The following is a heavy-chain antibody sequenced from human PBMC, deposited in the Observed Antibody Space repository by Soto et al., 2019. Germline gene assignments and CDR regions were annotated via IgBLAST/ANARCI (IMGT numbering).Heavy chain of an antibody. CDR3: AKGLYYYDSSGYHFDY. CDR2: ISYDGSNK. CDR1: GFTFSSYG. D-gene: IGHD3-22*01. V-gene: IGHV3-30*18. J-gene: IGHJ4*02. Sequence: VQLVESGGGLVKPGGSLRLSCAASGFTFSSYGMHWVRQAPGKGLEWVAVISYDGSNKYYADSVKGRFTISRDNSKNTLYLQMNSLRAEDTAVYYCAKGLYYYDSSGYHFDYWGQGTLVTVSS.